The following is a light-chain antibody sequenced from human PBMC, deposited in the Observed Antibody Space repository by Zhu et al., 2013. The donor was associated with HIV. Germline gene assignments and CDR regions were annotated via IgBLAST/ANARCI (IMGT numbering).Light chain of an antibody. CDR3: QQFGSSPT. V-gene: IGKV3-20*01. Sequence: EIVLTQSPVTLSLSPGERATLSCRASQSIGNSLAWYQQIPGQAPRLLIYDAFNRATGIPARFSGSGSETDFTLTIRRLEPEDFAVYYCQQFGSSPTFGQGTKVEIK. CDR1: QSIGNS. CDR2: DAF. J-gene: IGKJ1*01.